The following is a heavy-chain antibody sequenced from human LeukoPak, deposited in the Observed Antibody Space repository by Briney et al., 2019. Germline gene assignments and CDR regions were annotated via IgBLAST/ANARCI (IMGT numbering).Heavy chain of an antibody. V-gene: IGHV4-34*01. CDR3: ARGKADSGYDWGHY. J-gene: IGHJ4*02. CDR1: GGSFSGYY. CDR2: INHSGST. Sequence: SETLSLTCAVYGGSFSGYYWSWIRQPPGKGLEWIGEINHSGSTNYNPSLKSRVTISIDTSKNQFSLKLSSVTAADTAVYYCARGKADSGYDWGHYWGQGTLVTVSS. D-gene: IGHD5-12*01.